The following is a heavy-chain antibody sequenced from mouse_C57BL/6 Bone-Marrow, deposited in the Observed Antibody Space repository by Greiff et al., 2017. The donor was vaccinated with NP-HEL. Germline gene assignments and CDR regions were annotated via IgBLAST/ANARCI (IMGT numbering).Heavy chain of an antibody. J-gene: IGHJ4*01. V-gene: IGHV1-63*01. D-gene: IGHD2-3*01. CDR2: IYPGGGYT. CDR3: ARGDGYYVSYAMDY. CDR1: GYTFTNYW. Sequence: QVQLQQSGAELVRPGTSVKMSCKASGYTFTNYWIGWAKQRPGHGLEWIGDIYPGGGYTNYNEKFKGKATLTADKSSSTAYMQCSSLTSEDSAIYYCARGDGYYVSYAMDYWGQGTSVTVSS.